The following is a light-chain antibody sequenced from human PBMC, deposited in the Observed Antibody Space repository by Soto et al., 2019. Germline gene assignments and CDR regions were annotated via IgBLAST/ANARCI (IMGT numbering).Light chain of an antibody. Sequence: EIVLTQSPATLSLSPLERATLCCRVSQSVGSSLAWYQQKPGQAPRLLIYGASNRATGIPDKFSGSGSGTDFTLTISRLEPEDFAVYYCQQYGSSPRRTFGGGTKVDI. CDR1: QSVGSS. J-gene: IGKJ4*01. CDR2: GAS. CDR3: QQYGSSPRRT. V-gene: IGKV3-20*01.